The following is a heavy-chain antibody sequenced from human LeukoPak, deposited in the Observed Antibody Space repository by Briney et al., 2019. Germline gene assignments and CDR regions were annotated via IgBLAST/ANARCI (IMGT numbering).Heavy chain of an antibody. D-gene: IGHD3-10*01. CDR3: GGGGFGEAYYYYYYMDV. CDR2: ISGSGTGT. J-gene: IGHJ6*03. Sequence: GGSLRLSCAASGFTFSSHAMSWVRQAPGKGLGWVSTISGSGTGTYYADSVKGRFTISRDNSKKTLYLQMNSLRGEDTAVYYWGGGGFGEAYYYYYYMDVWGKGTTVTVSS. CDR1: GFTFSSHA. V-gene: IGHV3-23*01.